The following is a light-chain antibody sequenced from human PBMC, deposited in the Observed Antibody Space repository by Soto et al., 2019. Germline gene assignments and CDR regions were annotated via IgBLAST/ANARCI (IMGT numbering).Light chain of an antibody. CDR1: HSISNW. Sequence: DIQMTQSPSTLSASVGDRVTITCRASHSISNWLAWYQQKPGKAPKLLIYKASSLESGVPSRFSGSGSGTEFTLTISSLQPDDFATYYCQQYNSYSWTFXQGTKVDIK. V-gene: IGKV1-5*03. J-gene: IGKJ1*01. CDR2: KAS. CDR3: QQYNSYSWT.